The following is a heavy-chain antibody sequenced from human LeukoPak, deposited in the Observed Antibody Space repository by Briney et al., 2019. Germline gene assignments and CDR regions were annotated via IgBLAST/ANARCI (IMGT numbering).Heavy chain of an antibody. D-gene: IGHD3-22*01. Sequence: GGSLRLSCAASGFTFSNYAMQWVRQTPGKGLEWVALMSYDGSNKYYADSVKGRFTISRDNSKNTLYLQMNSRRAEDTAIYYCARDEIWYDSSGCLEYWGQGTLVTVSS. CDR3: ARDEIWYDSSGCLEY. J-gene: IGHJ4*02. CDR1: GFTFSNYA. V-gene: IGHV3-30-3*01. CDR2: MSYDGSNK.